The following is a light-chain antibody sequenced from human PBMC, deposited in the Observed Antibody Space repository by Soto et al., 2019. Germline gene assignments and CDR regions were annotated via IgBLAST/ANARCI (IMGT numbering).Light chain of an antibody. CDR2: AAS. V-gene: IGKV1-39*01. Sequence: DIRMTLSLASLSASVGDRVTITCRASQSISSYLNWYQQKPGKAPKLLISAASSLQSGVPSRFSGSGSATDFTLTISSRQPEDFATYYCPQSYSTPHTSGQG. CDR3: PQSYSTPHT. CDR1: QSISSY. J-gene: IGKJ1*01.